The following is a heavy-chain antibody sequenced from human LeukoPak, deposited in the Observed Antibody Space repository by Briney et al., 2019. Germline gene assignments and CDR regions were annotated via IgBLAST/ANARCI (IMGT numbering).Heavy chain of an antibody. J-gene: IGHJ6*02. CDR2: IKQDGSEK. CDR1: GFTFSSYW. CDR3: ARDNIVVVPAATRANYYYYYGMDV. D-gene: IGHD2-2*01. V-gene: IGHV3-7*01. Sequence: GGSLRLSCAASGFTFSSYWMSWVRQAPGKGLEWVANIKQDGSEKYYVDSVKGRFTISRDNSKNTLYLQMNSLRAEDTAVYYCARDNIVVVPAATRANYYYYYGMDVWGQGTTVTVSS.